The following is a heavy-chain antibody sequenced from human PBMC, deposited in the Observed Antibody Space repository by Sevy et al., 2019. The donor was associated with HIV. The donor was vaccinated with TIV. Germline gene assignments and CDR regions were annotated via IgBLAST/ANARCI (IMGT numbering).Heavy chain of an antibody. J-gene: IGHJ5*02. CDR1: GFTFRSYE. CDR2: ISTGGAGGATI. CDR3: AKDRYCSSTSCYAGWFDP. V-gene: IGHV3-48*03. D-gene: IGHD2-2*01. Sequence: GGSLRLSCAASGFTFRSYEFNWVRQAPGKGLQWISHISTGGAGGATIFYADSVKGRFTISRDNAKNSVFLQMNSLRAEDTAVYYCAKDRYCSSTSCYAGWFDPWGQGTLVTVSS.